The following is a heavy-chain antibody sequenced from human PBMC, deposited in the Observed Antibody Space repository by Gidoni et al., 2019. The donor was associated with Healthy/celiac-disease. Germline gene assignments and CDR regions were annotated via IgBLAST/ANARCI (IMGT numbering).Heavy chain of an antibody. J-gene: IGHJ4*02. CDR1: GFTFSSYW. Sequence: EVQLLESGGGLVQPGGSLSLSFAASGFTFSSYWMHWVRQAPGKGLVWVSRINREGSSTSYAESVKGRFTISRDNAKNTLYLQMNSLRAEDTAVYYCARDMSKRAKILDYWGQGTLVNVSS. D-gene: IGHD3-16*01. V-gene: IGHV3-74*01. CDR2: INREGSST. CDR3: ARDMSKRAKILDY.